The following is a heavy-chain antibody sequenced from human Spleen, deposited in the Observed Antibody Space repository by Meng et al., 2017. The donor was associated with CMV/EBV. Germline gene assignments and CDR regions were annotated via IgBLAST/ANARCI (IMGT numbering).Heavy chain of an antibody. V-gene: IGHV1-18*04. CDR2: ISGYNNRT. CDR3: ARYCSSTSCPHNWFDP. J-gene: IGHJ5*02. CDR1: GSTFTTYG. Sequence: ASVKVSCKTSGSTFTTYGVSWLRQAPGQGLEWMGWISGYNNRTKYAQKVQGRVTMTTDTSTSTVYMELTNLTSDDTAVYYCARYCSSTSCPHNWFDPWGQGTLVTVSS. D-gene: IGHD2-2*01.